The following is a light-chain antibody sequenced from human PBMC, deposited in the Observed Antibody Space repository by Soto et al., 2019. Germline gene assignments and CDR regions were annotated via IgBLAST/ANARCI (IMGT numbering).Light chain of an antibody. V-gene: IGLV7-46*01. J-gene: IGLJ2*01. CDR3: LLSYTSARV. CDR1: TATVTTSHF. Sequence: QAVVTQEPSLTVSPGGTVTLTCGSSTATVTTSHFTYWFQQKPGQAPWTLIYDTTNKHSWTPARFSGSLLGGKAALTLTGAQPEDEADYDCLLSYTSARVFGGGTKGTVL. CDR2: DTT.